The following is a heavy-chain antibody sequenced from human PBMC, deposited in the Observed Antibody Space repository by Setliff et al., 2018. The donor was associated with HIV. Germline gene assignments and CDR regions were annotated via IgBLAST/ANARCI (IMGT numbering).Heavy chain of an antibody. J-gene: IGHJ5*02. CDR2: INFSGRT. CDR1: GGSISSSTYY. V-gene: IGHV4-39*01. D-gene: IGHD6-19*01. CDR3: ARLGRRDGWGRIAVSGWTWFDP. Sequence: PSETLSLTCTVSGGSISSSTYYWGWIRQPPGKGLEWIGSINFSGRTYYNPSLKSRVTISVDTSKNQFSLKLSSVAAADTAVYYCARLGRRDGWGRIAVSGWTWFDPWGQGTLVTVSS.